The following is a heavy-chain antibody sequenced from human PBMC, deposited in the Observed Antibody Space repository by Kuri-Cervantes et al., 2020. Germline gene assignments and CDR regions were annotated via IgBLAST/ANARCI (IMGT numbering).Heavy chain of an antibody. V-gene: IGHV3-21*01. CDR2: ISSSSSYI. CDR3: ARERYYYDSSGYYRHGMDV. D-gene: IGHD3-22*01. Sequence: GGSLRLSCAVSGFTFSSYSMNWVRQAAGKGLEWVSSISSSSSYIYYADSVNGRFTISRDNAKNSLYLEMNSLRAEDTAVYYCARERYYYDSSGYYRHGMDVWGQGTTVTVSS. CDR1: GFTFSSYS. J-gene: IGHJ6*02.